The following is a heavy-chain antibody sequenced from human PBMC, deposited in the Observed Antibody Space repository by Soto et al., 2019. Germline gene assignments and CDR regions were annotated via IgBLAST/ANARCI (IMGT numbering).Heavy chain of an antibody. Sequence: SVQVSCNDTGGIFGSSAISSVRQAPGQGLEWMGGIIPIFGTANYAQKFQGRVTITADESTSTAYMELSSLRSEDTAVYYCARGLRESYYYYGRDVWGQGTTVTAP. CDR1: GGIFGSSA. CDR2: IIPIFGTA. D-gene: IGHD3-10*01. V-gene: IGHV1-69*13. CDR3: ARGLRESYYYYGRDV. J-gene: IGHJ6*02.